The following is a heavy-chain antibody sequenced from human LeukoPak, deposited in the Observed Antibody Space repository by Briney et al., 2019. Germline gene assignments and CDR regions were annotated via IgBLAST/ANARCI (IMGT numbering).Heavy chain of an antibody. CDR3: ARARNYYDSSGYYRFDP. J-gene: IGHJ5*02. D-gene: IGHD3-22*01. CDR1: GGSISSYY. CDR2: IYTSGST. V-gene: IGHV4-4*07. Sequence: PSETPSLTCTVSGGSISSYYWSWIRQPAGKGLEWVGRIYTSGSTNYNPSLKSRVTMSVDTSKNQFSLKLSSVTAADTAVYYCARARNYYDSSGYYRFDPWGQGTLVTVSS.